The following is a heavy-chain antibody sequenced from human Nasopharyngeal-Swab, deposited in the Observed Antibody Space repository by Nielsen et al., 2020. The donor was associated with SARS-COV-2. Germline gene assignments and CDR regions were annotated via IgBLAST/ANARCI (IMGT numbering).Heavy chain of an antibody. J-gene: IGHJ4*02. V-gene: IGHV1-69*04. CDR2: IIPILGIA. Sequence: SVKVSCNASAGTFSSYAISWVRQAPGQGLEWMGRIIPILGIANYAQKFQGRVTITADKSTSTAYMELSSPRSEDTAVYYCARGEDTAMVPYYFDYWGQGTLVPVSS. CDR1: AGTFSSYA. CDR3: ARGEDTAMVPYYFDY. D-gene: IGHD5-18*01.